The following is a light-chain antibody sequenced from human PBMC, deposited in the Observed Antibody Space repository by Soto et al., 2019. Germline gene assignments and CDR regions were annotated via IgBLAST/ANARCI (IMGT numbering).Light chain of an antibody. Sequence: QSAHTHPASVSESPGESTTTSCTVTSSAVGSYNLVSWYQQHPGKAPKLMIYEGNKRPSGVSNRFSGSKSANTASLTISGLQTEDEADYYCCSYAGTNTFVFGTGTKLTVL. V-gene: IGLV2-23*01. J-gene: IGLJ1*01. CDR2: EGN. CDR1: SSAVGSYNL. CDR3: CSYAGTNTFV.